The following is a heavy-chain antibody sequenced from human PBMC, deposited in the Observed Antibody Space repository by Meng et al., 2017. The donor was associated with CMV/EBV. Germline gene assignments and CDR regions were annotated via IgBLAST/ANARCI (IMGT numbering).Heavy chain of an antibody. CDR2: INHSGST. CDR3: AYYDILTGLRN. Sequence: SEPLSLTCAVYGGSFSGYYWSWIRQPPGKGLEWIGEINHSGSTNYNPSLNRRVTISVDTSKNQFSLKLSSVTAAETAVYYCAYYDILTGLRNWGQGTLVTVSS. CDR1: GGSFSGYY. V-gene: IGHV4-34*01. D-gene: IGHD3-9*01. J-gene: IGHJ4*02.